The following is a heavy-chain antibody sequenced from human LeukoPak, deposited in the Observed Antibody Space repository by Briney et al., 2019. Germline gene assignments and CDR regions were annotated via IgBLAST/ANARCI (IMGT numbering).Heavy chain of an antibody. D-gene: IGHD3-3*01. Sequence: PSETLSLTWTVSGGSISSYYWSWIRQPAGKGLEWIGRIYTSGSTNYNPSLKSRVTMSVDTSKNQFSLKLSSVTAADPAVYYCARGHGGDFCSGPRYYYYGMDVWGQGTTVTASS. J-gene: IGHJ6*02. V-gene: IGHV4-4*07. CDR3: ARGHGGDFCSGPRYYYYGMDV. CDR2: IYTSGST. CDR1: GGSISSYY.